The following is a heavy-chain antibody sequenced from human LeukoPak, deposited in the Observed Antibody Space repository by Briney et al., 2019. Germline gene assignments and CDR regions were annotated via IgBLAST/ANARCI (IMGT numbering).Heavy chain of an antibody. V-gene: IGHV3-66*01. J-gene: IGHJ3*02. CDR1: GFTVSSNY. CDR3: ASDSSGPNDAFGI. D-gene: IGHD3-22*01. Sequence: GGSLRLSCAASGFTVSSNYMSWVRQAPGKGLEWVSAIYSGGSTYYADSVKGRFTISRDNSKNTLYLQMNSLRAEDTAVYYCASDSSGPNDAFGIWGQGTMVTVSS. CDR2: IYSGGST.